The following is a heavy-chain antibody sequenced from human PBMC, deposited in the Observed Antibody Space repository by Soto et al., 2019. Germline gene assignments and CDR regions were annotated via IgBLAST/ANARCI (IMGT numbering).Heavy chain of an antibody. J-gene: IGHJ6*02. CDR2: ISSSSYYI. CDR3: ARNRDPSSKTHGMDV. V-gene: IGHV3-21*06. Sequence: EVQLVESGGGLVEPGGSLRLSCTPSGLSFSTHSMNWVRQAPGKVLEWVSSISSSSYYIYYADSVKGRITISRDNAKNTLLLQMNSLRADDTAVYYCARNRDPSSKTHGMDVWGQGTRVTVSS. CDR1: GLSFSTHS.